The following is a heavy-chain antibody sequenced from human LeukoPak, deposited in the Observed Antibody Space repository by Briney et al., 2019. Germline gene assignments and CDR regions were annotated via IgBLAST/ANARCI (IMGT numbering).Heavy chain of an antibody. CDR1: GFTFSSYS. CDR3: ARAINAVGATTRYYFDS. V-gene: IGHV3-21*01. Sequence: GGSLRLSCAASGFTFSSYSMNWVRQAPGKGLEWVSSISSSSSYIYYADSVKGRFTISRDNAKNSLYLQMNSLRAEDTAVYYCARAINAVGATTRYYFDSWGQGTLVTVSS. D-gene: IGHD1-26*01. CDR2: ISSSSSYI. J-gene: IGHJ4*02.